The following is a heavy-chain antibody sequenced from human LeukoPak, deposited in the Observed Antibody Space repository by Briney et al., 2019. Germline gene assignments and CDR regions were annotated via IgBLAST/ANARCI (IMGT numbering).Heavy chain of an antibody. V-gene: IGHV1-69*06. CDR2: IIPIFGTA. Sequence: SVKVSCKASGDTFSSYAISWVRQAPGQGLEWMGGIIPIFGTANYAQKFQGRVTITADKSTSTAYMERSSLRSEDTAVYYCARPHSYYGSGMGYFDYWGQGTLVTVSS. D-gene: IGHD3-10*01. J-gene: IGHJ4*02. CDR3: ARPHSYYGSGMGYFDY. CDR1: GDTFSSYA.